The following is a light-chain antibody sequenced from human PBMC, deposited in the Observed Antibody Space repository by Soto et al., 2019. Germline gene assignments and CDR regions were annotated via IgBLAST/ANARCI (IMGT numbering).Light chain of an antibody. CDR3: QHRSNWPSWT. CDR2: DVS. Sequence: ENVLKQSPGTLSLSPGERATLSCRASQSVGTYLAWYQHKPGQAPRLLMFDVSKRATGIPARFSGSGSGTDFTLTISSLEPGDFAVYYCQHRSNWPSWTFGEGTKVEIK. CDR1: QSVGTY. J-gene: IGKJ1*01. V-gene: IGKV3-11*01.